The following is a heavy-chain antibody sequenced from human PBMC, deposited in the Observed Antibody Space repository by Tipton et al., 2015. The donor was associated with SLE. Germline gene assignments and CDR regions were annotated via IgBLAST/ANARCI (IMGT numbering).Heavy chain of an antibody. D-gene: IGHD3-3*01. J-gene: IGHJ4*02. CDR3: ARGDFWSGLDY. CDR1: GGSITRRY. Sequence: TLSLTCTVSGGSITRRYWDWVRQPPGKGLEWIGYIYYSGTTSYNSSLKSRVTISVDSAKNQFSLKVSSVTAADTAVYFCARGDFWSGLDYWGQGALVTVSS. CDR2: IYYSGTT. V-gene: IGHV4-59*11.